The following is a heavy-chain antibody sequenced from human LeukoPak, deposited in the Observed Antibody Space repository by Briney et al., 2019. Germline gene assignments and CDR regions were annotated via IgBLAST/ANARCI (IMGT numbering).Heavy chain of an antibody. V-gene: IGHV1-18*04. CDR2: ISAYNGNT. CDR1: GYTFTNYY. CDR3: ARRNRHYYDSSGYPADAFDI. Sequence: ASVKVSCKASGYTFTNYYIHWVRQAPGQGLEWMGWISAYNGNTNYAQKLQGRVTMTTDTSTSTAYMELRSLRSDDTAVYYCARRNRHYYDSSGYPADAFDIWGQGTMVTVSS. D-gene: IGHD3-22*01. J-gene: IGHJ3*02.